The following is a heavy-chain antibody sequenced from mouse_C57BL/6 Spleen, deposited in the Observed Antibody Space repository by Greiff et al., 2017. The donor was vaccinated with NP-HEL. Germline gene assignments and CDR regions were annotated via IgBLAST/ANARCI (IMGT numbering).Heavy chain of an antibody. V-gene: IGHV1-64*01. D-gene: IGHD5-5*01. CDR1: GYTFTSYW. CDR2: IHPNSGST. Sequence: QVQLQQPGAELVKPGASVKLSCKASGYTFTSYWMHWVKQRPGQGLEWIGMIHPNSGSTNYNEKFKSKATLTVDKSSSTAYMQLSSLTSEDSAVYYWERSLPYYAMDYWGQGTSVTVSS. CDR3: ERSLPYYAMDY. J-gene: IGHJ4*01.